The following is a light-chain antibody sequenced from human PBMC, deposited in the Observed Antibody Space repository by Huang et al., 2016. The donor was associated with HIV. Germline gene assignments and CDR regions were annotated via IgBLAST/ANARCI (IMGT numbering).Light chain of an antibody. CDR1: QIINRY. Sequence: DIQMTQAPSSLSAPGGDRVIITCRASQIINRYLNWYQQMSGRAPKRLISGASTLQGVFSPRFSGSGSGTDFTLTITDVQPEDSATYFCQQSYNIPRTFGQGTLLEI. CDR2: GAS. V-gene: IGKV1-39*01. CDR3: QQSYNIPRT. J-gene: IGKJ2*01.